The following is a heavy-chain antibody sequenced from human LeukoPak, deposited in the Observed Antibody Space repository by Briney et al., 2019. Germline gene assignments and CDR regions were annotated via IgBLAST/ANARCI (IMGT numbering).Heavy chain of an antibody. J-gene: IGHJ4*02. Sequence: GGSLRLSCAASGFTFDDYAMHWVRQAPGKGLEWVSGISWSSGSIGYADSVKGRFTISRDNAKNSLYLQMNSLRAEDTALYYCAKVVRKEKAIGDWGQGTLVTVSS. D-gene: IGHD5-24*01. CDR1: GFTFDDYA. CDR3: AKVVRKEKAIGD. V-gene: IGHV3-9*01. CDR2: ISWSSGSI.